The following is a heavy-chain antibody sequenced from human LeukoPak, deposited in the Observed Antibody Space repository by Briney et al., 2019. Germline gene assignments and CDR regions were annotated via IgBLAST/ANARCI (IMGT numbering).Heavy chain of an antibody. CDR2: IYYSGST. J-gene: IGHJ4*02. V-gene: IGHV4-39*02. CDR3: ARELITGTGDGFDY. Sequence: PSETLSLTCTVSGGSISSSSYYWGWIRQPPGKGLEWIGSIYYSGSTYYNPSLKSRVTISVDTSKNQFSLKLSSVTAADTAAYYCARELITGTGDGFDYWGQGTLVTVSS. CDR1: GGSISSSSYY. D-gene: IGHD1-20*01.